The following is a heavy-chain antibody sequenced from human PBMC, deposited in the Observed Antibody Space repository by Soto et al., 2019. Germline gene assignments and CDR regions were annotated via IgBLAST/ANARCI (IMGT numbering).Heavy chain of an antibody. CDR1: GFTFSSYA. J-gene: IGHJ4*02. Sequence: EVQLLESGGGLVQPGGSLRLSCAATGFTFSSYAMNWVRQAPGKGLEWVSVITFTGESTAYADSVQGRFTISRDTSKNTLYLQMNSLRAGXXXLYYCAREGMPGTIDYWGQGTLVTVAS. V-gene: IGHV3-23*01. CDR3: AREGMPGTIDY. CDR2: ITFTGEST. D-gene: IGHD2-2*01.